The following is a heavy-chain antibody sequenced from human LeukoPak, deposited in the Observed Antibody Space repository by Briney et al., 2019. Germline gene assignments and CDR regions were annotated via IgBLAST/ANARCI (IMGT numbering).Heavy chain of an antibody. J-gene: IGHJ3*02. V-gene: IGHV3-21*01. Sequence: NPGGSLRLSCAASGFTFSSYSMNWVRQAPGKGLEWVSSISSSSSYIYYADPVKGRFTISRDNAKNSLYLQMNSLRAEDTAVYYCARDLGIAAVHDAFDIWGQGTMVTVSS. CDR3: ARDLGIAAVHDAFDI. CDR1: GFTFSSYS. D-gene: IGHD6-13*01. CDR2: ISSSSSYI.